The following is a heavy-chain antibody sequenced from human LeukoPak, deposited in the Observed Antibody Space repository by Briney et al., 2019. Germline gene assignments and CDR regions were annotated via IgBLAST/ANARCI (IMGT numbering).Heavy chain of an antibody. Sequence: GRSLRLSCAASGFTFSSFGMHWVRQAPGKGLEWVAVISVDGSNEYYADSVKGRFTISRDNSKNTLFLQMNSLRPEDTGVYYCAKDVIGSVDYWGQGTLVTVSS. CDR1: GFTFSSFG. CDR2: ISVDGSNE. V-gene: IGHV3-30*18. D-gene: IGHD6-6*01. J-gene: IGHJ4*02. CDR3: AKDVIGSVDY.